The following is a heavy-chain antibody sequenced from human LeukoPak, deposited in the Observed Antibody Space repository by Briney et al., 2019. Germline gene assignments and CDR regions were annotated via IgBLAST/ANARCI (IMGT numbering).Heavy chain of an antibody. CDR1: GGTFSSYA. Sequence: ASVKVSCKASGGTFSSYAISWVRQAPGQGLEWMGRIIPIFGTANYAQKFQGRVTITTDESTSTAYMELSSLRSEDTAVYYRARDRLAAAGTVFDYWGQGTLVTVSS. D-gene: IGHD6-13*01. CDR3: ARDRLAAAGTVFDY. J-gene: IGHJ4*02. V-gene: IGHV1-69*05. CDR2: IIPIFGTA.